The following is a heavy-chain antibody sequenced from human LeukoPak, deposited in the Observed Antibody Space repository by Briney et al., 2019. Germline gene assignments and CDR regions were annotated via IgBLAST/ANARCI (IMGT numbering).Heavy chain of an antibody. Sequence: PSQTLSLTCTVSGGSISSGDYYGSWSRQPPGKGLDWIGYIYYSGSTYYNRSRKIRVTISVYTSKNKFSLNLCSVTAADTAMYFCARKSSPSGGLAYYYYYMDVWGKGTTVTVCS. J-gene: IGHJ6*03. V-gene: IGHV4-30-4*08. CDR2: IYYSGST. D-gene: IGHD6-6*01. CDR1: GGSISSGDYY. CDR3: ARKSSPSGGLAYYYYYMDV.